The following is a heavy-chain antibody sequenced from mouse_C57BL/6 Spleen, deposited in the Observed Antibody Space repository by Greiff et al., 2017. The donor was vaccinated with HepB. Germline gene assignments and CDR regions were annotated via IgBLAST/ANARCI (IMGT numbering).Heavy chain of an antibody. CDR1: GFTFSSYA. D-gene: IGHD1-1*01. Sequence: EVKLMESGGGLVKPGGSLKLSCAASGFTFSSYAMSWVRQTPEKRLEWVATISDGGSYTYYPDNVKGRFTISRDNAKNNLYLQMSHLKSEDTAMYYCAGGKGLRYPDYWGQGTTLTVSS. CDR2: ISDGGSYT. J-gene: IGHJ2*01. V-gene: IGHV5-4*03. CDR3: AGGKGLRYPDY.